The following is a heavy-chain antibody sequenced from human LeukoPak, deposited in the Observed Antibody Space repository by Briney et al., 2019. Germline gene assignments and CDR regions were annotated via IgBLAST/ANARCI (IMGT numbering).Heavy chain of an antibody. V-gene: IGHV1-69*13. Sequence: GASVKVSCKASGGTFSSYAISWVRQAPGQGLEWMGGIIPIFGTANYAQKFQGRVTITADESTSTAYMELSSLRSEDTAVYYCARDPWNGSDNWFDPWGQGTLVTVSS. CDR1: GGTFSSYA. D-gene: IGHD1-1*01. CDR2: IIPIFGTA. J-gene: IGHJ5*02. CDR3: ARDPWNGSDNWFDP.